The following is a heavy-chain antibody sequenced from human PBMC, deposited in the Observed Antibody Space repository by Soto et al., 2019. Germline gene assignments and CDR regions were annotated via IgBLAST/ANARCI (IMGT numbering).Heavy chain of an antibody. Sequence: QVQLVQSGAEVKKPGSSVKVSCKASGGTFSTYPISWVRQAPGQGLEWMGGIIPVFGTAKYAQKFQGRVTITADESTSTAYMDLSSLRSEDTAVYYCARGSSRGNYFEGAEVWGQGTTVTVS. CDR3: ARGSSRGNYFEGAEV. D-gene: IGHD1-26*01. CDR1: GGTFSTYP. V-gene: IGHV1-69*01. J-gene: IGHJ6*02. CDR2: IIPVFGTA.